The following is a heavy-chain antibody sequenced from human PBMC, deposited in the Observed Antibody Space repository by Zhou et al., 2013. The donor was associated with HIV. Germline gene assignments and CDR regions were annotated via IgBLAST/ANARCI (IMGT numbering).Heavy chain of an antibody. D-gene: IGHD1-26*01. CDR2: IIPIFGIP. J-gene: IGHJ5*02. CDR1: GGSFSSFA. CDR3: AKITGSFYNRFDP. Sequence: QVQLVQSGAEVKKPGSSVRVSCKASGGSFSSFAITWVRQAPGQGLEWMGRIIPIFGIPNYAQKFQGRVTITADKSTSTAYMELTSLTSEDAAVYYCAKITGSFYNRFDPWGRGTLVTVSS. V-gene: IGHV1-69*04.